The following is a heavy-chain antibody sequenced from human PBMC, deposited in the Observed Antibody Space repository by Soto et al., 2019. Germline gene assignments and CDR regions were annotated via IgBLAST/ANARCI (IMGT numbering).Heavy chain of an antibody. CDR3: AREGQLGY. CDR1: GYTFTNYG. Sequence: ASVKVSCKACGYTFTNYGFSWVRQAPGQGLEWMGWISGYNGNTNYAERLQGRVTMTTDTSTSTAYMELKSLRYDDTAVYYCAREGQLGYWGQGTPVTVSS. CDR2: ISGYNGNT. D-gene: IGHD6-6*01. J-gene: IGHJ4*02. V-gene: IGHV1-18*01.